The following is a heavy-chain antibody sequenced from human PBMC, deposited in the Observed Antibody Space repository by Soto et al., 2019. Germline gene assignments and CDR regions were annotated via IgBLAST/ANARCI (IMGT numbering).Heavy chain of an antibody. CDR3: ARVTIGAHTEYFYYYGLDV. J-gene: IGHJ6*02. Sequence: ASVKVSCKASGYTFTNYAIQWVRQAPGQSLEWMGWINAGNGNTKFSQKFQGRVTITRDTSASTAYMELSSLRSEDTATYYCARVTIGAHTEYFYYYGLDVWGQGTTVTVSS. CDR1: GYTFTNYA. V-gene: IGHV1-3*01. CDR2: INAGNGNT.